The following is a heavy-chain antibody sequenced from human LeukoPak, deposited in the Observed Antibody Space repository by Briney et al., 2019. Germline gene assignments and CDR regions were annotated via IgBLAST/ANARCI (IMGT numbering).Heavy chain of an antibody. CDR3: ARDSYSNYVYYYHGMDV. Sequence: PSETLSLTCAVYGGSFSGYYWSWIRQPPGKGLEWIGEINHSGSTNYNPSLKSRVTISVDTSKKQFSLKLSAVTAADTAVYYCARDSYSNYVYYYHGMDVWGQGTTVTVSS. CDR2: INHSGST. V-gene: IGHV4-34*01. CDR1: GGSFSGYY. D-gene: IGHD4-11*01. J-gene: IGHJ6*02.